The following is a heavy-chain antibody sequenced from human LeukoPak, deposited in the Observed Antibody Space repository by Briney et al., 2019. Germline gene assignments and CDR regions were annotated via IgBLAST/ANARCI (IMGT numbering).Heavy chain of an antibody. Sequence: SETLSLTCTVSAGSISGTSYYWAWIRRPPGKGLECIGYIYYNGFTNYNPSLKSRVTISGDTSKTQSSLRLSSVTAADTAVYYCGRVGRDPRPNWFDPWGQGTLVIVSS. CDR3: GRVGRDPRPNWFDP. J-gene: IGHJ5*02. CDR2: IYYNGFT. V-gene: IGHV4-39*07. D-gene: IGHD2-21*02. CDR1: AGSISGTSYY.